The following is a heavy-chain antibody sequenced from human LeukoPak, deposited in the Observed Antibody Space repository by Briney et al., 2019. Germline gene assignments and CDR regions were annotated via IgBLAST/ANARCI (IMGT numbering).Heavy chain of an antibody. V-gene: IGHV3-74*01. CDR3: ARDRPFWN. J-gene: IGHJ4*02. D-gene: IGHD3-3*01. CDR1: GLSSTIYW. CDR2: IKLDENTA. Sequence: PGGSLRLSCAASGLSSTIYWMRWVRQVPGKGLVWVSRIKLDENTAYYADFVKGRFTISRDDAKTTVYLQMDSLRAEDSAVYYCARDRPFWNWGQGTLVTVSS.